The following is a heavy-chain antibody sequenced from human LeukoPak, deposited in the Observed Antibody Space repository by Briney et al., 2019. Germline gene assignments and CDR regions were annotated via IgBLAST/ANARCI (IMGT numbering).Heavy chain of an antibody. Sequence: PSQTLSLTCTVSGGSISSGSYYWSWIRQPPGKGLEWIGEINHSGSTNYNPSLKSRVTISVDTSKNQFSLKLSSVTAADTAVYYCARGRTIVVVPAARRWFDPWGQGTLVTVSS. D-gene: IGHD2-2*01. J-gene: IGHJ5*02. CDR3: ARGRTIVVVPAARRWFDP. CDR2: INHSGST. CDR1: GGSISSGSYY. V-gene: IGHV4-39*07.